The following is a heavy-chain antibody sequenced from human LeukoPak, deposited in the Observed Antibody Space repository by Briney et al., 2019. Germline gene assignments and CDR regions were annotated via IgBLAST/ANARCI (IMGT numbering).Heavy chain of an antibody. CDR3: ARGADRGIVVAAD. D-gene: IGHD6-19*01. Sequence: TGGSLRLSCAASGFTFSSYAMHWVRQAPGKGLEWVAVISYDGSNKYYADSVKGRFTISRDNSKNTLYLQMNSLRAEDTAVYYCARGADRGIVVAADWGQGALVTVSS. CDR2: ISYDGSNK. CDR1: GFTFSSYA. J-gene: IGHJ4*02. V-gene: IGHV3-30-3*01.